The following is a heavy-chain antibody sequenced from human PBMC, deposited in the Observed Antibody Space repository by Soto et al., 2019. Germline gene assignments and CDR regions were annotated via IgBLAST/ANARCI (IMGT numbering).Heavy chain of an antibody. Sequence: SETLSLTFTVSGGSISSSSYYWGWIRQPPGKGLEWIGSIYYSGSTYYNPSLKSRVTISVDTSKNQFSLKLSSVTAADTAVYYCATDYYDSSGYYYAPYYFDYWGQGTLVTVSS. CDR2: IYYSGST. J-gene: IGHJ4*02. CDR1: GGSISSSSYY. D-gene: IGHD3-22*01. CDR3: ATDYYDSSGYYYAPYYFDY. V-gene: IGHV4-39*01.